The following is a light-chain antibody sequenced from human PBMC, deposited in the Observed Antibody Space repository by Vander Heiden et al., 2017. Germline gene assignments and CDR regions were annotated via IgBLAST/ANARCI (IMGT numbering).Light chain of an antibody. V-gene: IGKV3-15*01. CDR2: GAS. Sequence: VMTQSPATPSGARGTSATRPCRASQNVYINLAWYHQKPGEAPTLIIYGASARATSIPARCSGSGSGTEVTPTISSLQSEDVSVSYCQQYNHCPPLTFGPGTRVDIK. CDR1: QNVYIN. J-gene: IGKJ3*01. CDR3: QQYNHCPPLT.